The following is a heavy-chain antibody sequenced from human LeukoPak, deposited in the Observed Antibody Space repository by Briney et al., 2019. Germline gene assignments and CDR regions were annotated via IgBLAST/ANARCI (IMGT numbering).Heavy chain of an antibody. CDR3: ARRRYGDFDY. V-gene: IGHV7-4-1*02. Sequence: ASVKVSCKASGYTFTNYAMNWVRQAPGQGLEWMGWISTNTGNPTYAQGFTGRFVFSLDTSVSTTCLQISSLKAEDTAVYYCARRRYGDFDYWGQGTLVTVSS. J-gene: IGHJ4*02. CDR1: GYTFTNYA. D-gene: IGHD4-17*01. CDR2: ISTNTGNP.